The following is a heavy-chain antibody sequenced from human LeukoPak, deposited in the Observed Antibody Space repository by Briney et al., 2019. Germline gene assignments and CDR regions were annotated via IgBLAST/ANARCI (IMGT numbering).Heavy chain of an antibody. CDR1: GGSFSGYY. J-gene: IGHJ4*02. D-gene: IGHD6-19*01. Sequence: PSETLSLTCAVYGGSFSGYYWSWIRQPPGKGLEWIGEINHSGSSNYNPSLKSRVTISVDTSKNQFSLKLSSVTAADTAVYYCSRTPPPVAGSRGIDYWGQGTPVTVSS. CDR2: INHSGSS. CDR3: SRTPPPVAGSRGIDY. V-gene: IGHV4-34*01.